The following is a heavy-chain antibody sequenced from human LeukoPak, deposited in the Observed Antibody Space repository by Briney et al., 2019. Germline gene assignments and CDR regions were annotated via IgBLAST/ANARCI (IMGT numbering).Heavy chain of an antibody. Sequence: SETLSLACTVSGGSISNYHWSWIRQPPGKGLEYIGYIYYSGSTNYNPSLKSRVTISVDTSKNQFSLKLSSVTAADTAVYYCARGHYRGTYPLHWFDPWGQGTLVTVSS. CDR2: IYYSGST. CDR1: GGSISNYH. V-gene: IGHV4-59*01. J-gene: IGHJ5*02. CDR3: ARGHYRGTYPLHWFDP. D-gene: IGHD1-26*01.